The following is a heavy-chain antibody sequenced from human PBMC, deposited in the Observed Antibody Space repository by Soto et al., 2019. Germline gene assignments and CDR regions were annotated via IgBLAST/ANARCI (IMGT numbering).Heavy chain of an antibody. J-gene: IGHJ4*02. Sequence: ASVKVSCKASGYNFSNYGFSWVRQAPGRGLEWMGWISGYSGDTNYAQKLQGRVTMTTDSSTSTAYMELSSLTTDDTALYYCARDSQAYVYCGEFQSLGLDYWGQGTLVTVSS. V-gene: IGHV1-18*01. CDR3: ARDSQAYVYCGEFQSLGLDY. D-gene: IGHD3-10*01. CDR1: GYNFSNYG. CDR2: ISGYSGDT.